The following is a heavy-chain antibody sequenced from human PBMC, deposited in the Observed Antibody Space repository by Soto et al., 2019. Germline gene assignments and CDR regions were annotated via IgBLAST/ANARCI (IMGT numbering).Heavy chain of an antibody. J-gene: IGHJ4*02. V-gene: IGHV1-18*01. Sequence: QVQLVQSGAEVKKPGASVKVSCKASGYTFTSYGISWVRQAPGQGLEWMGWISASNGNTNYAQKLQGRVTMTTDTSTSTAYMELRSLRSDDTAVYYCARDPTLYNWNDGVDYWGQGTLVTVSS. CDR1: GYTFTSYG. D-gene: IGHD1-1*01. CDR2: ISASNGNT. CDR3: ARDPTLYNWNDGVDY.